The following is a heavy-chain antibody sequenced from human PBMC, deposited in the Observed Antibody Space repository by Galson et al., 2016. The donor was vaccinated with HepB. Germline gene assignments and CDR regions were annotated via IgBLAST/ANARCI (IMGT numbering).Heavy chain of an antibody. D-gene: IGHD3-10*01. Sequence: SLRLSCAASGFTFSSYWMSWVRQAPGKGLEWVANIKQDGSEKYYVDSVKGRFTISRDNAKNSLYLQMNSLRAEDTAVYYCARAGGGFRELSYWYFDLWGRGTLVTVSS. CDR1: GFTFSSYW. CDR2: IKQDGSEK. V-gene: IGHV3-7*01. CDR3: ARAGGGFRELSYWYFDL. J-gene: IGHJ2*01.